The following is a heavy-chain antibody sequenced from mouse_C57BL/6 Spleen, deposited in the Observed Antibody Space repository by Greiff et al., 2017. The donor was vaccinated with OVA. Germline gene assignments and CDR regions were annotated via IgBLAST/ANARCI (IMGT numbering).Heavy chain of an antibody. J-gene: IGHJ4*01. V-gene: IGHV5-9*01. CDR3: ARAYKDAMDY. Sequence: EVQLQESGGGLVKPGGSLKLSCAASGFTFSSYTMSWVRQTPEKRLEWVATISGGGGNTYYPDSVKGRFTISRDNAKNTLYLQMSSLRSEDTALYYCARAYKDAMDYWGQGTSVTVSS. D-gene: IGHD6-5*01. CDR1: GFTFSSYT. CDR2: ISGGGGNT.